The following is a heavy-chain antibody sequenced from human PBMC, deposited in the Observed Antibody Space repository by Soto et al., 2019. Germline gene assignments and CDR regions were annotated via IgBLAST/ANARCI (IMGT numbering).Heavy chain of an antibody. CDR3: ARGYGPTPDY. Sequence: SVNGSCKGSGYTFSSYYMHWVRQAPGQGLEWMGRIIPILGIANYAQKSQGRVTITADKSTSTAYMELRSLRSEDPAVYYRARGYGPTPDYWGQGPLVTVSS. CDR1: GYTFSSYY. V-gene: IGHV1-69*02. D-gene: IGHD4-17*01. CDR2: IIPILGIA. J-gene: IGHJ4*02.